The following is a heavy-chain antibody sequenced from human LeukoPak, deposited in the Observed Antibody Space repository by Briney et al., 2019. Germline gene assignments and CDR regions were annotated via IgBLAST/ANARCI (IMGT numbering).Heavy chain of an antibody. CDR3: AGHSRSYYGSGSYYFDY. CDR2: IYYTGST. CDR1: GGSISTGSYY. J-gene: IGHJ4*02. D-gene: IGHD3-10*01. V-gene: IGHV4-39*01. Sequence: ESSETLSLTCTVSGGSISTGSYYWGWIRQPPGKGLEWIGSIYYTGSTYYNPSLKSRVTISVDTSKNQFSLKLSSVTAADTAVYYCAGHSRSYYGSGSYYFDYWGQGTLVTVSS.